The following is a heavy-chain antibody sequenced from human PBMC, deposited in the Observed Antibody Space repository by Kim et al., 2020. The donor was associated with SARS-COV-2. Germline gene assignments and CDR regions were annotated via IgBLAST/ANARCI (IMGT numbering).Heavy chain of an antibody. V-gene: IGHV4-31*03. J-gene: IGHJ4*02. D-gene: IGHD3-10*01. CDR2: IYYSGST. Sequence: SETLSLTCTVSGGSISSGGYYWSWIRQHPGKGLEWIGYIYYSGSTYYNPSLKSRVTISVDTSKNQFSLKLSSVTAADTAVYYCARGYYGSGSYFDYWGQGTLVTVSS. CDR1: GGSISSGGYY. CDR3: ARGYYGSGSYFDY.